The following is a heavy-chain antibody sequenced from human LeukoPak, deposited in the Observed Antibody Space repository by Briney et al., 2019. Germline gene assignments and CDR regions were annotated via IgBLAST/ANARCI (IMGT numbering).Heavy chain of an antibody. D-gene: IGHD6-13*01. J-gene: IGHJ4*02. CDR3: ASYLRWSYFDY. Sequence: SETLSLTCAVYGGSFSVYYWSWIRQPPGKGLEWIGEINHSGSTNYNPSLKSRVTISVDTSKNQFSLKLSSVTAADTAVYYCASYLRWSYFDYWGQGTLVTVSS. CDR1: GGSFSVYY. V-gene: IGHV4-34*01. CDR2: INHSGST.